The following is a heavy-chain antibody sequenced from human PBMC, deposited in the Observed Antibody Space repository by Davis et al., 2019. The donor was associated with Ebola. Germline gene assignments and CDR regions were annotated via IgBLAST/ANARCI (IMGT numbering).Heavy chain of an antibody. V-gene: IGHV4-39*01. J-gene: IGHJ4*02. CDR1: GGSIISSSSY. CDR3: ARRRLAAAGKGWDY. CDR2: IYYSGST. Sequence: SETLSLTCTVSGGSIISSSSYWGWIRQPPRKGLEWIGSIYYSGSTYYNPSLKSRVTISVDTSKNQFSLKLSSVTAADTAVYYCARRRLAAAGKGWDYWGQGTLVTVSS. D-gene: IGHD6-13*01.